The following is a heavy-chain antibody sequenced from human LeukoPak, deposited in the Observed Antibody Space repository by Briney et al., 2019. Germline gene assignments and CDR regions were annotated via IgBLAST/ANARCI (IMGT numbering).Heavy chain of an antibody. CDR2: ISGSGGST. CDR3: AKDPKNFDYYFDY. CDR1: RLTFSSYA. J-gene: IGHJ4*02. Sequence: PGGSLRLSCAASRLTFSSYAMSWVRQAPGKGLEWVSAISGSGGSTYYADSVKGRFTISRDNSKNTLYLQMNSLRAEDTAVYYCAKDPKNFDYYFDYWGQGTLVTVSS. D-gene: IGHD3-9*01. V-gene: IGHV3-23*01.